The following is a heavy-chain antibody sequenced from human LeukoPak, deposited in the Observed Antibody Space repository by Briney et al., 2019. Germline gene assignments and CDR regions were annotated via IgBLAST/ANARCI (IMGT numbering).Heavy chain of an antibody. CDR3: ARFAPGQWLVDY. V-gene: IGHV4-59*01. Sequence: PSETLSLTCTVSGGSISSYYWSWLRQPPGKGLEWIGYNYYSGSTNYNPSLKSRVTISVDTSKNQFSLKLSSVTAADTAVYYCARFAPGQWLVDYWGQGTLVTVSS. J-gene: IGHJ4*02. CDR1: GGSISSYY. CDR2: NYYSGST. D-gene: IGHD6-19*01.